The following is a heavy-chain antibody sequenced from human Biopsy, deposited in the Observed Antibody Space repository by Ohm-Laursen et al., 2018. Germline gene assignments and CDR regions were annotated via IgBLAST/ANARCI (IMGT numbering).Heavy chain of an antibody. J-gene: IGHJ1*01. CDR2: ISHTGYT. Sequence: SDTLSLTCTVSGGSISSYYWTWIRQPPGKGLEWIGHISHTGYTSYKPSLKSRVTISLDTSRKHFSLRLTSLAAADTAVYYCARGSNEYGGLYFPHWGQGTLVTVSS. D-gene: IGHD4-23*01. CDR3: ARGSNEYGGLYFPH. CDR1: GGSISSYY. V-gene: IGHV4-59*07.